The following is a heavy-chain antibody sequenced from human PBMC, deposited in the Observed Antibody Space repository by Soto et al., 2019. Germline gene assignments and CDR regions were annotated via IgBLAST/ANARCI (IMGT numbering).Heavy chain of an antibody. CDR3: ARGDYYDSSGYYHVAPFTFDY. CDR2: IYYSGST. CDR1: GGSISSSSYY. Sequence: SETLSLTCTVSGGSISSSSYYWGWIRQPPGKGLEWFGSIYYSGSTYYNPSLKSRVTISVDTSKNQFSLKLSSVTAADTAVYYCARGDYYDSSGYYHVAPFTFDYWGQGTLVTVSS. J-gene: IGHJ4*02. D-gene: IGHD3-22*01. V-gene: IGHV4-39*01.